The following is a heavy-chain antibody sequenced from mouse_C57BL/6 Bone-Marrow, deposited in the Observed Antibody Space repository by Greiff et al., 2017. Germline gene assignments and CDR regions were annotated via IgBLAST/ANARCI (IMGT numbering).Heavy chain of an antibody. V-gene: IGHV5-12*01. D-gene: IGHD4-1*01. Sequence: EVQRVESGGGLVQPGGSLKLSCAASGFTFSDYYMYWVRQTPEKRLEWVAYISNGGGSTYYPDTVKGRFTISRDNAKNTLYLQMSRLKSDDTAMYYCARHDWDWFAYWGQGTLVTVSA. J-gene: IGHJ3*01. CDR1: GFTFSDYY. CDR2: ISNGGGST. CDR3: ARHDWDWFAY.